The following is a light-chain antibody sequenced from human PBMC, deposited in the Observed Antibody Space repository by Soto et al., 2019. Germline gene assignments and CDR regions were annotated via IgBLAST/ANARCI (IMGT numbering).Light chain of an antibody. Sequence: EMVLTQSPATLSLSPGERATLSCRASQSVSSNLAWYQQKQGQAPRLLIYDASSRATGIPAKFSGSGSVTDFTLTISSLEPEDFAVYYCQQRETFGQGTRLEIK. CDR3: QQRET. CDR2: DAS. CDR1: QSVSSN. V-gene: IGKV3-11*01. J-gene: IGKJ5*01.